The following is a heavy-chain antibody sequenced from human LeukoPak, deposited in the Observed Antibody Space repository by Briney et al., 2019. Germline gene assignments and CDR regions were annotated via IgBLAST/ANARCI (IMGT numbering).Heavy chain of an antibody. CDR3: TQSNY. CDR2: IRSKADNYAT. CDR1: GFTFSGSP. Sequence: PGGSLRLSCAASGFTFSGSPILWVRQASGKGLEWVGRIRSKADNYATAYAASVQGRCTISRDDSKSTEYLQLNSLKTEDTAVYYCTQSNYWGQGALVTVSS. V-gene: IGHV3-73*01. J-gene: IGHJ4*02.